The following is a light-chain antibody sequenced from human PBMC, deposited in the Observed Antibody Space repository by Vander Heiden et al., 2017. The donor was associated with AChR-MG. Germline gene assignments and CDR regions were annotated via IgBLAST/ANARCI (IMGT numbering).Light chain of an antibody. V-gene: IGKV4-1*01. J-gene: IGKJ3*01. Sequence: DIVMTQSPDSLAVSLGERATINCKSSQSVLYSSNNKNYLAWYQQKPGQPPKLLIYWASTRESGVPDRFSGSGSGTDFTLTISSLQAEDVAIYYCLQYYSTASTFGHGAKVDI. CDR1: QSVLYSSNNKNY. CDR2: WAS. CDR3: LQYYSTAST.